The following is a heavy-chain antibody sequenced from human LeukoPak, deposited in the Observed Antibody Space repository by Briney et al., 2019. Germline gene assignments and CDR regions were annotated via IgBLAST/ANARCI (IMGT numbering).Heavy chain of an antibody. CDR3: ARDLGYVSGSKDGDY. D-gene: IGHD3-10*01. CDR2: INPNSGGT. V-gene: IGHV1-2*02. CDR1: GYTFTGYY. J-gene: IGHJ4*02. Sequence: ASVKVSCKASGYTFTGYYMHWVRQAPGQGLEWMGWINPNSGGTNYAQKFQGRVTMTTDTSTSTAYMELRSLRSDDTAVYYCARDLGYVSGSKDGDYWGQGTLVTVSS.